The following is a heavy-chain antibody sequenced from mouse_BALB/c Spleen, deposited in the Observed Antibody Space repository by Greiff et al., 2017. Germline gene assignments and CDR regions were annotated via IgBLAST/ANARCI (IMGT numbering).Heavy chain of an antibody. CDR2: IWAGGST. CDR1: GFSLTSYG. V-gene: IGHV2-9*02. J-gene: IGHJ3*01. Sequence: VKLVESGPGLVAPSQSLSITCTVSGFSLTSYGVHWVRQPPGKGLEWLGVIWAGGSTNYNSALMSRLSISKDNSKSQVFLKMKSLQTDDTAMYYWATHRAWLAYWGQGTLVTVSA. CDR3: ATHRAWLAY.